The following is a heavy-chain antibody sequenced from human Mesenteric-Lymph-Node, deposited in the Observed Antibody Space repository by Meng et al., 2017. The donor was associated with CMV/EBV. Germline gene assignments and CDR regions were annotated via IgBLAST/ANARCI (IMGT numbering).Heavy chain of an antibody. CDR1: GYTFTDYY. Sequence: ASVKVSCKASGYTFTDYYIHWLRQAPGQGLEWMGIINPSGGSTSYAQKFQGRVTMTRDTSTSTVYMELSSLRSEDTAVYYCARDPIAAAGIPFDYWGQGTLVTVSS. J-gene: IGHJ4*02. CDR3: ARDPIAAAGIPFDY. V-gene: IGHV1-46*01. CDR2: INPSGGST. D-gene: IGHD6-13*01.